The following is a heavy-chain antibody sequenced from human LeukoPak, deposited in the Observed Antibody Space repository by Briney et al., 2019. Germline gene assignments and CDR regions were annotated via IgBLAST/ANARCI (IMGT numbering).Heavy chain of an antibody. CDR3: ARDVGEWLSGSYYYYGMDV. CDR1: GGSISSYY. J-gene: IGHJ6*02. V-gene: IGHV4-4*07. D-gene: IGHD3-3*01. CDR2: IYTSGST. Sequence: SETLSLTCTVSGGSISSYYWSWIRQPAGKGLEWIGRIYTSGSTNYNPSLKSRVTMSVDTSKNQFSLKLSSVTAADTAVYYCARDVGEWLSGSYYYYGMDVWGQGTTVTVSS.